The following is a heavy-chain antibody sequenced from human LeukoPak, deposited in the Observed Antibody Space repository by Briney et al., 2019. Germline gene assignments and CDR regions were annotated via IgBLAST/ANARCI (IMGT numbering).Heavy chain of an antibody. V-gene: IGHV3-21*01. CDR3: ANTKRFEY. D-gene: IGHD1-1*01. CDR1: GFTFSSYN. Sequence: PGGSLRLSCAASGFTFSSYNMNWVRQAPGKGLEWVSSITSSSSSIYYADSVKGRFTISRDNAKNSLYLQMNSLRAEDTAVYYCANTKRFEYWGQGTLVTVSS. J-gene: IGHJ4*02. CDR2: ITSSSSSI.